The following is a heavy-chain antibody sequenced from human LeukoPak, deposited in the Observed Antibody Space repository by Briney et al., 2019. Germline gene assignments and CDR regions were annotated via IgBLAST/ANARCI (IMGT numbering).Heavy chain of an antibody. D-gene: IGHD5-18*01. CDR3: ARDGRGYSYGYYYYYMDV. Sequence: TGGSLRLSCAASGFTFSDFYMSWIRQAPGKGLEWVSYFSSSGSAIYYADSVKGRFTISRDNAKNSLYLQMNSLRAEDTAVYYCARDGRGYSYGYYYYYMDVWGKGTTVTVSS. CDR2: FSSSGSAI. J-gene: IGHJ6*03. CDR1: GFTFSDFY. V-gene: IGHV3-11*01.